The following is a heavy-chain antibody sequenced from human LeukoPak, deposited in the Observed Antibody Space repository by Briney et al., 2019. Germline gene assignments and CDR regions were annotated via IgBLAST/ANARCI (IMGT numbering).Heavy chain of an antibody. CDR1: GGTFSSYA. J-gene: IGHJ4*02. CDR3: ASGPHELLEWLIGSYFDF. Sequence: SVKVSCKASGGTFSSYAISWVRQAPGQGLEWMGGIIPIFGTANYAQKFQGRVTITADESTSTAYMELSSLRSKATPVYYCASGPHELLEWLIGSYFDFWDKGTLVTVSS. CDR2: IIPIFGTA. D-gene: IGHD3-3*01. V-gene: IGHV1-69*01.